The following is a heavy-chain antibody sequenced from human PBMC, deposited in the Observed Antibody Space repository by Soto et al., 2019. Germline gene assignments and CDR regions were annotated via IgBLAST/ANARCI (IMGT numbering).Heavy chain of an antibody. Sequence: EVQLLESGGGLVQPGGSLRLSCAASGFTFSSYAMSWVRQAPGKGLEWVSVISGSGGTTYYTDSVKGRFTISRDNSKNTLYLQMISLRAEDTAVYYCAKMGPLTYYDYVWGSYHHWGQGTLVTVSS. CDR3: AKMGPLTYYDYVWGSYHH. J-gene: IGHJ5*02. CDR1: GFTFSSYA. V-gene: IGHV3-23*01. CDR2: ISGSGGTT. D-gene: IGHD3-16*02.